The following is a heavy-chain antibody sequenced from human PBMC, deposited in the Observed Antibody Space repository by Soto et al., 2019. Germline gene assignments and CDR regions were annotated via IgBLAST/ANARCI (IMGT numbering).Heavy chain of an antibody. J-gene: IGHJ6*02. D-gene: IGHD2-2*01. CDR3: ARVVVVVPANYGMDV. Sequence: PSETLSLTCTVSGGSISSGDYYWSWIRQPPGKGLEWIGYIYYSGSTYYNPSLKSRVTISVDTSKNQFSLRLSSVTAADTAVYYCARVVVVVPANYGMDVWGQGTTVTVSS. CDR2: IYYSGST. V-gene: IGHV4-30-4*01. CDR1: GGSISSGDYY.